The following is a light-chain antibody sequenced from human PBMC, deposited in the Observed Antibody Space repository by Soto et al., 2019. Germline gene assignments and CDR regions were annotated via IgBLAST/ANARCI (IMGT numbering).Light chain of an antibody. V-gene: IGKV3-15*01. CDR1: QSISSN. CDR3: QQYNWWPWT. Sequence: EIVMTQSPATLSVSPVERATLSCMASQSISSNLAWYQQKPGQAPRLLMFRTSSRATGFPARFSGSGSGTEFTLTISSLQSEDSALYYCQQYNWWPWTFGQGTKVDNK. J-gene: IGKJ1*01. CDR2: RTS.